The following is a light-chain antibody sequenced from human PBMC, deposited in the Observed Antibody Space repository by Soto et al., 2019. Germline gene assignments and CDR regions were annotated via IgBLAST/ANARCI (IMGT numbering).Light chain of an antibody. CDR2: AAS. Sequence: AIQMTQSPSSLSASVEDRVTITCRASQGIRNDLGWYQQKPGKAPKLLIYAASSLQSGVPSRFSGSGSGTDFTLTISSLQPEDFATYYCLQDYNLWTFGQGTKVDIK. J-gene: IGKJ1*01. CDR1: QGIRND. CDR3: LQDYNLWT. V-gene: IGKV1-6*01.